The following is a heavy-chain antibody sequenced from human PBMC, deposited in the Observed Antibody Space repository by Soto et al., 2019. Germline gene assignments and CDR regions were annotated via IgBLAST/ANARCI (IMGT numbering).Heavy chain of an antibody. D-gene: IGHD6-13*01. CDR3: AREAQVRIAAAGPIRY. CDR1: GFTFSSYA. J-gene: IGHJ4*02. V-gene: IGHV3-30-3*01. Sequence: QVQLVESGGGVVQPGRSLRLSCAVSGFTFSSYAMHWVRQAPGKGLEWVAVISYDGSNKYYADSVKGRFTISRDNSKNTLYLQMNSLRAEDTAVYYCAREAQVRIAAAGPIRYWGQGTLVTVSS. CDR2: ISYDGSNK.